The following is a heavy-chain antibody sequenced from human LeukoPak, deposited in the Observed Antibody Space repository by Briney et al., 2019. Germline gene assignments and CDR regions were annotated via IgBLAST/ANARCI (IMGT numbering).Heavy chain of an antibody. CDR2: FAPEDART. D-gene: IGHD3-3*01. CDR1: GYTGFELS. Sequence: ASVKVSCKLSGYTGFELSMNWVRQAPGKGLEWMGGFAPEDARTIYAQKFQGRVTMTEDTSTDTAYMELSSLTSEDTAVYYCTTHSIFGVVTYAFHLWGRGTLVTVSS. V-gene: IGHV1-24*01. CDR3: TTHSIFGVVTYAFHL. J-gene: IGHJ3*01.